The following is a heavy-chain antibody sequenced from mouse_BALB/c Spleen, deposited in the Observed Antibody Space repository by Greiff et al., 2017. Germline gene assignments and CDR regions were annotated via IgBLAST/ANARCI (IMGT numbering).Heavy chain of an antibody. D-gene: IGHD2-1*01. CDR2: ISDGGSYT. V-gene: IGHV5-4*02. J-gene: IGHJ4*01. CDR1: GFTFSDYY. CDR3: AREGRGNYVDYAMDY. Sequence: EVQGVESGGGLVKPGGSLKLSCAASGFTFSDYYMYWVRQTPEKRLEWVATISDGGSYTYYPDSVKGRFTISRDNAKNNLYLQMSSLKSEDTAMYYCAREGRGNYVDYAMDYWGQGTSVTVSS.